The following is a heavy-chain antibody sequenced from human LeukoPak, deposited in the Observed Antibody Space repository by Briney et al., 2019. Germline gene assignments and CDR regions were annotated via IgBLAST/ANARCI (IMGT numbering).Heavy chain of an antibody. J-gene: IGHJ3*02. Sequence: GGSLRLSCAASGFTFSSYSMNWVRQAPGKGLEWVSSISSSSSYIYYADSVKGRFTISRDNAKSSLYLQVNTLRAGDTAVYNCARDQGRGAFDIWGQGTMVTVSS. CDR2: ISSSSSYI. CDR3: ARDQGRGAFDI. CDR1: GFTFSSYS. V-gene: IGHV3-21*01.